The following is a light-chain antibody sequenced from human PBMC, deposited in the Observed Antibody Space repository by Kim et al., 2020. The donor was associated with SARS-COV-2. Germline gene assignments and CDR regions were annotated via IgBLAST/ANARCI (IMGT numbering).Light chain of an antibody. J-gene: IGKJ2*01. CDR3: MQGTQWPYT. CDR2: SVS. CDR1: RMCMHVDGSTY. V-gene: IGKV2-30*02. Sequence: RPATISCRCSRMCMHVDGSTYLSWLHQRPGQSPRRLFYSVSNRDSGVPDGVSGSGSRTDFTLEISRVEAEDVGVYYCMQGTQWPYTFGQGTKLEI.